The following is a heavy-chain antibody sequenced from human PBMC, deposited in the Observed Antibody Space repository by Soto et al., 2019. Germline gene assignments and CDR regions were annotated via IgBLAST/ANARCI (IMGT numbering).Heavy chain of an antibody. D-gene: IGHD6-13*01. V-gene: IGHV1-69*01. CDR3: ARASGAKLSSS. Sequence: QVQLVQYGAEMRRPGSSVKVSCKASGGTFSSYRINWVRQAPGQGLEWVGGIVPIYRTADYAQKFQGRVTITADESARTAYMELRGLKSQDTAVYHCARASGAKLSSSWGQGTLVTVSS. CDR2: IVPIYRTA. CDR1: GGTFSSYR. J-gene: IGHJ4*02.